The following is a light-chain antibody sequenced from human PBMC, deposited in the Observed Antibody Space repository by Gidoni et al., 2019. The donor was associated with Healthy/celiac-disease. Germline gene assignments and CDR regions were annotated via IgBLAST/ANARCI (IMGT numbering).Light chain of an antibody. J-gene: IGKJ2*01. CDR2: GAS. CDR3: QQYNNWPLYT. CDR1: QSVSSN. V-gene: IGKV3-15*01. Sequence: EIVMTQSPATRSVSPGERATLSCRASQSVSSNLAWYQQKPGQAPRLLIYGASTRATGIPATCSGSGSGTEFTLTISSLQSEDFAVYYCQQYNNWPLYTFGQGTKLEIK.